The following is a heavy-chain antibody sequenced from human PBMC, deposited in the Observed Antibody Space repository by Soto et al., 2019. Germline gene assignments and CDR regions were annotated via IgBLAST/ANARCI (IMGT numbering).Heavy chain of an antibody. D-gene: IGHD6-13*01. CDR1: GDSVSSNSAA. V-gene: IGHV6-1*01. CDR2: TYYRSKWYN. CDR3: ARSSSSWPKYYYYYYMDV. J-gene: IGHJ6*03. Sequence: PSQTLLLTCAISGDSVSSNSAAWNWIRQSPSRGLEWLGRTYYRSKWYNDYAVSVKSRITIDPDTSKNQFSLQLNSATPEDTAVYYCARSSSSWPKYYYYYYMDVWGKGTTVTVSS.